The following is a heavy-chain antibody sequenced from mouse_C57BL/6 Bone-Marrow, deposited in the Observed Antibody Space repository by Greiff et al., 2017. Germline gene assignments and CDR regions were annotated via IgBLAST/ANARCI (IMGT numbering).Heavy chain of an antibody. Sequence: EVQLQQSVAELVRPGASVKLSCTASGYNIKNTYMHWVKQRPEQGLEWIGRIDPANGNTKYAPKFQGKATITADTSSNTTYLQLSSLTSEDTAIYYCARVYCYGRSLAMDYWGQGTSVTVSS. J-gene: IGHJ4*01. CDR1: GYNIKNTY. CDR2: IDPANGNT. D-gene: IGHD1-1*01. V-gene: IGHV14-3*01. CDR3: ARVYCYGRSLAMDY.